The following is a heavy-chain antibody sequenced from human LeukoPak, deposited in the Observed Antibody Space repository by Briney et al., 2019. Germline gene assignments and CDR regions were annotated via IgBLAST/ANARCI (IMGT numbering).Heavy chain of an antibody. CDR3: ARGDYYGSGSYYNSAFDI. Sequence: SETLSLTCTVSGGSISTGTYYWSWIRQPAGKGLEWIGRIYTSGSTNYNPSLKSRVTISVDTSKNQFSLKLNSVTAADTAVYYCARGDYYGSGSYYNSAFDIWGQGTMITVSS. V-gene: IGHV4-61*02. J-gene: IGHJ3*02. CDR2: IYTSGST. D-gene: IGHD3-10*01. CDR1: GGSISTGTYY.